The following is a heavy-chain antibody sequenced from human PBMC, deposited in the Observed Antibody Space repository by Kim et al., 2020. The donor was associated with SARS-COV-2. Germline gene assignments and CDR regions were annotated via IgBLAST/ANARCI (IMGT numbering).Heavy chain of an antibody. CDR2: MNQDGSGK. J-gene: IGHJ4*02. D-gene: IGHD6-6*01. CDR1: GFTFSGYW. Sequence: GGSLRLSCAASGFTFSGYWMTWYRQAPGRGLEWVANMNQDGSGKYYVDSVKGRFTISRDNSKNTLYLQMNNLRAEDTAVYYCATEYSSSSAFDYWGQGTLVTVSS. V-gene: IGHV3-7*01. CDR3: ATEYSSSSAFDY.